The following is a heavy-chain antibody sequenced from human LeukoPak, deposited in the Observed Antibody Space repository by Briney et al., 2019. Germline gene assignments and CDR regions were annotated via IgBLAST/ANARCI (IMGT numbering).Heavy chain of an antibody. J-gene: IGHJ4*02. CDR2: IKEDGSEK. Sequence: GGSLRLSCAASGFTFSSYAMNWVRQAPGKGLEWVANIKEDGSEKYYVDSVKGRFTISRDNAKNSLYLQMNSLRAEDTAVYYCARDPSSLRDSFDYWGQGTLVTVSS. CDR1: GFTFSSYA. CDR3: ARDPSSLRDSFDY. V-gene: IGHV3-7*01.